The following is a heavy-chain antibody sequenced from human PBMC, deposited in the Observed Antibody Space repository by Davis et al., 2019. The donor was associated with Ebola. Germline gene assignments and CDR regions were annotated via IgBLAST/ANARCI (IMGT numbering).Heavy chain of an antibody. CDR3: ARSHDYGDYGAGIDY. Sequence: GESLKISCAASGFTFSSYWMSWVRQAPGKGLEWVANIKQDGSEKYYVDSVKGRFTISRDNAKNSLYLQMNSPRAEDTAVYYCARSHDYGDYGAGIDYWGQGTLVTVSS. J-gene: IGHJ4*02. CDR2: IKQDGSEK. V-gene: IGHV3-7*03. CDR1: GFTFSSYW. D-gene: IGHD4-17*01.